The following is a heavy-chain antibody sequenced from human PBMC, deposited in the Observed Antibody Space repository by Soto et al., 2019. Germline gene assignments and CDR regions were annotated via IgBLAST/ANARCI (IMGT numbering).Heavy chain of an antibody. D-gene: IGHD3-22*01. J-gene: IGHJ4*02. CDR3: ARRGDSSGYMDF. Sequence: PGESLKISCKASGYDFTKYWISWVRRMPGKGLEWMGIIYPGDSDTRYSPSFQGQVTISADKSINTAYLQWNSLKASDTAMYYCARRGDSSGYMDFWGQGILVTVSS. V-gene: IGHV5-51*01. CDR1: GYDFTKYW. CDR2: IYPGDSDT.